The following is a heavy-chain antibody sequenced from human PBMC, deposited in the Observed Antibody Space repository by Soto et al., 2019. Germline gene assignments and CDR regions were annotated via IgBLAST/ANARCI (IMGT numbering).Heavy chain of an antibody. J-gene: IGHJ6*02. D-gene: IGHD5-12*01. V-gene: IGHV1-69*02. Sequence: QVQLVQSGAEVKKPGSSVKVSCKASGGTFSSYTISWVRQAPGQGLEWMGRIILILGIANYAQKFQGRVTITTDKSTSTAYMELSSLRSEDTAVYYCARGALLATMCLYGMDVWGQGTTVTVSS. CDR2: IILILGIA. CDR3: ARGALLATMCLYGMDV. CDR1: GGTFSSYT.